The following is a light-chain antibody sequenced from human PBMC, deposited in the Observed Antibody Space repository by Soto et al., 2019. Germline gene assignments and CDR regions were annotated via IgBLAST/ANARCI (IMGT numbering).Light chain of an antibody. CDR1: SSDVGGYNY. CDR2: EVS. V-gene: IGLV2-14*01. J-gene: IGLJ1*01. CDR3: SSHTSSSIAYV. Sequence: QSALTQPASVSGSPGQSITISCTGTSSDVGGYNYVSWYQQHPGKAPKLMIYEVSNRPSGVSNRFSVSKSGNTASLTISGLQAEAEAEYYYSSHTSSSIAYVFGTGTKLTVL.